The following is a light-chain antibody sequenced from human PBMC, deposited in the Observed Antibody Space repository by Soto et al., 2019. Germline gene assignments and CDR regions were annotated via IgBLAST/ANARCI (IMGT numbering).Light chain of an antibody. CDR2: TTS. V-gene: IGKV1-39*01. Sequence: DIRMTQSPSSLSAYVGDRVTITCRARQSISSYLNWYQQKPGKAPNLLMYTTSSLETGVPPRFSGSGSGTDFTLTISSLQPEDFATYFCQLSYSRPRTFGQGTKVEI. CDR1: QSISSY. CDR3: QLSYSRPRT. J-gene: IGKJ1*01.